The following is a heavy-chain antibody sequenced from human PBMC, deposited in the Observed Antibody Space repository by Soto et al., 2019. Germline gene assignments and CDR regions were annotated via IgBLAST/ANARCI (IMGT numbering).Heavy chain of an antibody. CDR1: GGTFSSYA. CDR2: IIPIFGTA. J-gene: IGHJ6*02. Sequence: SVKVSCKASGGTFSSYAISWVRQAPGQGLEWMGGIIPIFGTANYAQKFQGRVTITADESTSTAYMELSRLRSDDTAVYYCAREGLFCSSTSCQGDYYYGMDVWGQGTTVTVSS. D-gene: IGHD2-2*01. CDR3: AREGLFCSSTSCQGDYYYGMDV. V-gene: IGHV1-69*13.